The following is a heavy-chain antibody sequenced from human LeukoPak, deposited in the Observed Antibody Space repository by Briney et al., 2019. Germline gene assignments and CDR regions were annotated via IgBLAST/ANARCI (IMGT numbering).Heavy chain of an antibody. CDR3: ARDRAWDYLDS. V-gene: IGHV3-30*03. Sequence: GKSLRLSCVVSDFTLSSHGMHWVRQAPVKGLEWVAVISSDGGKKSYADSVKGRFTISRDNSKNTLYLQMDSLRVEDTAIYYCARDRAWDYLDSWDQGPLVTVSS. D-gene: IGHD1-26*01. CDR1: DFTLSSHG. J-gene: IGHJ4*02. CDR2: ISSDGGKK.